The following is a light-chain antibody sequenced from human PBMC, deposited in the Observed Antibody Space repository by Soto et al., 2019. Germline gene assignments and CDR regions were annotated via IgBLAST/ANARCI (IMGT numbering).Light chain of an antibody. CDR2: ETS. J-gene: IGKJ4*01. Sequence: EVVLRHSPATLSVSPGAGATLSCRASQGIGDTLAWYQHNPGQTPRLLIYETSTRATGVPTRFSGSRSGAEFTLTINSLQSEDFAVYYCQPYNNWPLTFGGGTKVDIK. V-gene: IGKV3-15*01. CDR1: QGIGDT. CDR3: QPYNNWPLT.